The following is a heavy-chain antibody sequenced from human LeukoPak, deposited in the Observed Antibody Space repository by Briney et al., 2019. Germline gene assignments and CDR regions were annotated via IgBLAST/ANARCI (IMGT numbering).Heavy chain of an antibody. V-gene: IGHV3-7*01. J-gene: IGHJ4*02. Sequence: PGGSLRLSCAASGFPFSGYWMGWVRQAPGKGMEWVANINQDGSTQYYAASVKGRFTISRDNAKSSLYLQMNILRAEDTAVYYCSRSLDYLGQGALVTVSS. CDR2: INQDGSTQ. CDR3: SRSLDY. CDR1: GFPFSGYW.